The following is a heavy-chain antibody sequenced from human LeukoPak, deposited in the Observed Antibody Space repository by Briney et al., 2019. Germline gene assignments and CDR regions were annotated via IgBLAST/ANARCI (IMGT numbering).Heavy chain of an antibody. CDR2: INPNSGGT. CDR1: GYTFTGYY. V-gene: IGHV1-2*06. J-gene: IGHJ3*02. Sequence: GSVKVSCKASGYTFTGYYMHRVRQAPGQGVEGMRRINPNSGGTNYAQKCQGRVTITRDTSISTAYMELSRLRSDDTAVYYCARDMEDAFDIWGQGTMVTVSS. CDR3: ARDMEDAFDI. D-gene: IGHD3-3*01.